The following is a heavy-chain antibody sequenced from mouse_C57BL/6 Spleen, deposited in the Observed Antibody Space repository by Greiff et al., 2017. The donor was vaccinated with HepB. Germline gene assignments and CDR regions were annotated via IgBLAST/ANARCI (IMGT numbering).Heavy chain of an antibody. J-gene: IGHJ2*01. V-gene: IGHV14-4*01. CDR1: GFTIKDDY. CDR2: IDPENGDT. Sequence: VQLQQSGAELVRPGASVKLSCTASGFTIKDDYMHWVKQRPEQGLEWIGWIDPENGDTEYASKFQGKANIPADTPSHTAYLQLSSLTSADTAVYYGTPGGIYSCPSGYWGQGTTLTVSP. CDR3: TPGGIYSCPSGY. D-gene: IGHD2-1*01.